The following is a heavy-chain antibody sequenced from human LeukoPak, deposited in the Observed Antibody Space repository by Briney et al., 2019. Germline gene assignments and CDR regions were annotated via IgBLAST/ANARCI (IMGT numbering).Heavy chain of an antibody. J-gene: IGHJ4*02. V-gene: IGHV3-21*01. CDR2: ISSSSSYI. Sequence: PGGSLRLSCAASGFTFSSYTMNWVRQAPGKGLEWVSSISSSSSYIHYADSVKGRFTISRDKAKNSLYLQMNSLRAEDTAVYFCAIDRYSSGWYTFDYWGQGTLVTVSS. D-gene: IGHD6-19*01. CDR1: GFTFSSYT. CDR3: AIDRYSSGWYTFDY.